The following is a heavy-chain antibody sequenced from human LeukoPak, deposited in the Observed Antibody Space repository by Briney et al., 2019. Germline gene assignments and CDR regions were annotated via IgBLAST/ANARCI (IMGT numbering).Heavy chain of an antibody. CDR2: INHSGST. J-gene: IGHJ4*02. Sequence: SETLSLTCAVYGGSFSTYYWSWIRQPPGKGLEWIGEINHSGSTNYNPSLKSRVTISVDTSKNQFSLKLSSVTAADTAVYYCAVKPIITMVIYWGQGTLVTVPS. CDR3: AVKPIITMVIY. D-gene: IGHD3-10*01. V-gene: IGHV4-34*01. CDR1: GGSFSTYY.